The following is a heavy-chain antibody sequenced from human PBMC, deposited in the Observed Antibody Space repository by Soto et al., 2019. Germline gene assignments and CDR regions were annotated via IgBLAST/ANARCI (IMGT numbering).Heavy chain of an antibody. CDR2: IFSNDDK. CDR3: ARMIFSVYDWNPSDFNGMDV. CDR1: GFSLNNARMG. V-gene: IGHV2-26*01. D-gene: IGHD5-12*01. Sequence: QATLKESGPVLVKPTETLTLTCTVSGFSLNNARMGVSWVRQPPGKALQWLAHIFSNDDKSYTTSLKSRLTISTDTSKSQVVLIRTNMGPVDTATYHCARMIFSVYDWNPSDFNGMDVWGQGTTVTVSS. J-gene: IGHJ6*02.